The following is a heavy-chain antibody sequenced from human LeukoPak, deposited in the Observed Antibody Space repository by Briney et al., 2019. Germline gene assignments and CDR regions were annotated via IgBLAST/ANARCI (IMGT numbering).Heavy chain of an antibody. CDR3: ARGVDFDY. CDR1: GGSFSGYY. CDR2: INHSGST. V-gene: IGHV4-34*01. J-gene: IGHJ4*02. Sequence: SETLSLTCAVYGGSFSGYYWSWIRQPPGKGLEWIGEINHSGSTNYNPSLKSRVTISVDTSKNQFSLKLSSVTAADTAVYYCARGVDFDYWGQGTLVTVSS. D-gene: IGHD2-15*01.